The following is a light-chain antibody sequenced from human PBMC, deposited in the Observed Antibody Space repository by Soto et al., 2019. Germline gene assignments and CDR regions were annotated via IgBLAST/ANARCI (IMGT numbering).Light chain of an antibody. CDR2: AAS. CDR1: QGISSY. CDR3: QQLNSYPIT. V-gene: IGKV1-8*01. J-gene: IGKJ5*01. Sequence: AIRMTQSPSSLSASTGDRVTITFLAIQGISSYLAWYQQKPGKAPKLLIQAASTLQSGIPSRFSGSGSGTDFPITINSLQPEDFATHSCQQLNSYPITFGQGTRLEIK.